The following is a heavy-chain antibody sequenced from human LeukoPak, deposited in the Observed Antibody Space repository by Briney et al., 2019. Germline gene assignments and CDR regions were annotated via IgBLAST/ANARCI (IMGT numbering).Heavy chain of an antibody. CDR3: VKDEDVVGNWFDS. D-gene: IGHD1-26*01. J-gene: IGHJ5*01. V-gene: IGHV3-23*01. CDR1: GFTFSSYA. CDR2: ISGSGVGT. Sequence: PGGSLRLSCAASGFTFSSYAMSWVRQAPGKGLEWLSSISGSGVGTYYAASVKGRFTISRDNSKNTLYLQMNSLRVEDTAVYYCVKDEDVVGNWFDSWGQGTLVTVSS.